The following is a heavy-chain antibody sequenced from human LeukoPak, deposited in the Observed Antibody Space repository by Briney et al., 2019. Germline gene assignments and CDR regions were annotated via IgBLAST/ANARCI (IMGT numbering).Heavy chain of an antibody. D-gene: IGHD3-9*01. Sequence: GASVKLSCKASGGTFSSFAISWVRQAPGQGLEWMGRSIATLGSVNYAQKFQGRVTITADKSTSTAYLELSSLRSDDTAVYYCARAVDGNLAGYYWGDWFDPWGQGTLVTVSS. CDR3: ARAVDGNLAGYYWGDWFDP. CDR1: GGTFSSFA. V-gene: IGHV1-69*04. J-gene: IGHJ5*02. CDR2: SIATLGSV.